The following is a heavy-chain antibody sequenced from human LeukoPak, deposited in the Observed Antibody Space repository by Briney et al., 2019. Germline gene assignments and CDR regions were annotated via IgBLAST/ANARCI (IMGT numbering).Heavy chain of an antibody. D-gene: IGHD5-24*01. V-gene: IGHV4-39*07. Sequence: TPSETLSLTCTVSGGSISSSSYYWGWIRQPPGKGLEWIGSIYYSGSTYYNPSLKSRVTISVDTSKNQFSLKLSSVTAADTAVYYCARDLLGVDGYNYRGAFDIWGQGTMVTVSS. J-gene: IGHJ3*02. CDR3: ARDLLGVDGYNYRGAFDI. CDR2: IYYSGST. CDR1: GGSISSSSYY.